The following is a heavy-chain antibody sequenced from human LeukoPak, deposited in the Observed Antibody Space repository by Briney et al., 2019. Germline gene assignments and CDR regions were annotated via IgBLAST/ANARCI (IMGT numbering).Heavy chain of an antibody. V-gene: IGHV4-34*01. J-gene: IGHJ5*02. Sequence: SETLSLTCAVYGGSFSGYYWSWIRQPPGKGLEWIGEINHSGSTNYNPSLKSRVTISVDTSKNQFSLKLSSVTAADTAVYYCARASSGSYYNLWGQGTLVTVSS. D-gene: IGHD3-10*01. CDR3: ARASSGSYYNL. CDR1: GGSFSGYY. CDR2: INHSGST.